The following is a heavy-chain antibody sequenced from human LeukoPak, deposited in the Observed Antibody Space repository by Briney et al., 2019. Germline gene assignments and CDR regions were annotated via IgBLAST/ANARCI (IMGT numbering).Heavy chain of an antibody. D-gene: IGHD3-22*01. CDR1: GGSISSGGYY. V-gene: IGHV4-30-2*01. CDR3: AREPPRSMIVDRGGFDP. CDR2: IYQGGST. J-gene: IGHJ5*02. Sequence: PSETLSLTCTVSGGSISSGGYYWSWIRQPPGKGLECIGYIYQGGSTYYNPSLKSRVTISVDTSKNQFSLKLSSVTAADTAVYYCAREPPRSMIVDRGGFDPWGQGTLVTVSS.